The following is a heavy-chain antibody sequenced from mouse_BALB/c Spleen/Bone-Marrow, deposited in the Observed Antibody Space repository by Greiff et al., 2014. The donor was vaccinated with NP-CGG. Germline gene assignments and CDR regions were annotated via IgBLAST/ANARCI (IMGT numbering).Heavy chain of an antibody. CDR1: GFNIKDTY. Sequence: VQLKESGAELVKPGASVKLSCTASGFNIKDTYMHWVKQRPEQGLEWIGRIDPANGNTKYDPKFQGKATITADTSSNTAYLQLSSLTSEDTAVYYCASYYYGRYFDVWGAGTTATVSS. J-gene: IGHJ1*01. V-gene: IGHV14-3*02. D-gene: IGHD1-1*01. CDR2: IDPANGNT. CDR3: ASYYYGRYFDV.